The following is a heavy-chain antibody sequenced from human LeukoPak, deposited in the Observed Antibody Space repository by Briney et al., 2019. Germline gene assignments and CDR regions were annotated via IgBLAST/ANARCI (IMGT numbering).Heavy chain of an antibody. V-gene: IGHV4-34*01. CDR2: INHSGVT. Sequence: SETLSLTCAVYGGSFSDYNWNWIRQSPGKGLEWIGEINHSGVTNYNPSLKSRVTISVDTSKNQFSLKLSSVTAADTAVYYCARTTEAHSWQTRYYSYYMDVWGKGTTVTVSS. CDR1: GGSFSDYN. D-gene: IGHD6-13*01. CDR3: ARTTEAHSWQTRYYSYYMDV. J-gene: IGHJ6*03.